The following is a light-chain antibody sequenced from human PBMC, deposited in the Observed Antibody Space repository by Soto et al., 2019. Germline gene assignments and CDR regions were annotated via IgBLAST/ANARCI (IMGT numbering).Light chain of an antibody. V-gene: IGKV1-17*03. J-gene: IGKJ4*01. CDR3: LQYNSYPFT. Sequence: DIQMTQSPSAMSASLGDRVTITCRASQGISNSLAWFQQKPGRVPKRLTYGASTLQSWAPSRFSGSASGAAFTLTISSLQPEDFATYYCLQYNSYPFTFGGGTKVDIK. CDR2: GAS. CDR1: QGISNS.